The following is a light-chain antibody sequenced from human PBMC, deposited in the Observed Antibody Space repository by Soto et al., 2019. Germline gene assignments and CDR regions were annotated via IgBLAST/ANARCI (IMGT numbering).Light chain of an antibody. J-gene: IGLJ1*01. Sequence: QSALTQPASVSGSPGQSITISCTGTNSDVGGYNAVSWYQQYPDKAPKLMIYDVTNRPSGASTRFSGSKSGNTASLTIPGLQAEDEADYYCASFASDGTYVFGTGTKVTVL. CDR3: ASFASDGTYV. CDR1: NSDVGGYNA. V-gene: IGLV2-14*01. CDR2: DVT.